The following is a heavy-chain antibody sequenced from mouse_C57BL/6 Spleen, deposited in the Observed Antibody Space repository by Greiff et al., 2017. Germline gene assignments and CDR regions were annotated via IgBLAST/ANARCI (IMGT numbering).Heavy chain of an antibody. CDR1: GYTFTSDW. CDR2: IYPGSGST. J-gene: IGHJ1*03. CDR3: ARLRNWYFAV. Sequence: QVQLQQPGAELVKPGASVKMSGKASGYTFTSDWITWVKQRPGQGLEWSGGIYPGSGSTNYNEKVKGKATLSVDTSSCTAYMQLSSLTSEDSAVYYCARLRNWYFAVSVTGTTVTVSS. V-gene: IGHV1-55*01.